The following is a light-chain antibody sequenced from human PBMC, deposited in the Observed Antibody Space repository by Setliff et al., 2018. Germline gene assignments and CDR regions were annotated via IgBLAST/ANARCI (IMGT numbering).Light chain of an antibody. J-gene: IGLJ2*01. Sequence: QSVLTQPASVSGSPGQSITISCTGTSSDVGGYNYVSWYQQHPGKAPKLMIYDVTNRPSGISNRFSGSKSDNTASLTISGLQAEDEADYYRSSYLSSGNHVVFGGGTKVTVL. V-gene: IGLV2-14*03. CDR3: SSYLSSGNHVV. CDR2: DVT. CDR1: SSDVGGYNY.